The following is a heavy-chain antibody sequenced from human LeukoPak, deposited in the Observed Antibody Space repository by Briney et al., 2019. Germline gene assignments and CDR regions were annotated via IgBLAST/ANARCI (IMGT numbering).Heavy chain of an antibody. V-gene: IGHV3-23*01. D-gene: IGHD1-26*01. J-gene: IGHJ4*02. CDR3: VGATMTAAY. CDR2: IXDXGGRX. Sequence: SGGSLRLSCAXXGXXXXXXXXXXXXXAPXXXXXXVXAIXDXGGRXYYADSVKGRFTISRDNSKNTLYLQMNSLRXEDXAXXYCVGATMTAAYWGQGTLVTVSS. CDR1: GXXXXXXX.